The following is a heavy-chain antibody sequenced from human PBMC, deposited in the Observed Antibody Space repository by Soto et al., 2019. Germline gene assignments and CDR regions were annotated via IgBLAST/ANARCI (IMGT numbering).Heavy chain of an antibody. CDR3: ARGAQVTLAH. CDR1: GFTLSSYW. V-gene: IGHV3-7*01. J-gene: IGHJ4*02. Sequence: GGSLRLSCAASGFTLSSYWMTWVRQAPGKGLEWVANIKQDGSEKYSADSVKGRFTISRDNAKNSLYLQMNSLRAEDTAVYYCARGAQVTLAHWGQGTLVTVSS. CDR2: IKQDGSEK. D-gene: IGHD2-21*02.